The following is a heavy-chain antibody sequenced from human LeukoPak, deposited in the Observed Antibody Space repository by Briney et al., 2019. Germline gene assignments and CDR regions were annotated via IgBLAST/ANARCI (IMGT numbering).Heavy chain of an antibody. V-gene: IGHV3-48*01. Sequence: GGSLRLSCEAAALTFSIDRVNWVRQAPGKGLEWVSYISSSSKTIYYADSVKGRFTISRENAKHSLYPLMNSLRADDSAVDYCARHQGIFDYWGQGTLVTVSS. CDR2: ISSSSKTI. J-gene: IGHJ4*02. CDR1: ALTFSIDR. CDR3: ARHQGIFDY.